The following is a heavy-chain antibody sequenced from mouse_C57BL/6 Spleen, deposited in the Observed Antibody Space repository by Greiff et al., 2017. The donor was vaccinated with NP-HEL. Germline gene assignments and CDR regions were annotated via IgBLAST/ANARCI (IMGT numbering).Heavy chain of an antibody. V-gene: IGHV1-4*01. CDR2: INPSSGYT. Sequence: VQLQQSGAELARPGASVKMSCKASGYTFTSYTMHWVKQRPGQGLEWIGYINPSSGYTKYNQKFKDKATLTADKSSSTAYMQLSSLTSEDSAVYYCARDLDGYYYAMDYWGQGTSVTVSS. J-gene: IGHJ4*01. D-gene: IGHD2-3*01. CDR1: GYTFTSYT. CDR3: ARDLDGYYYAMDY.